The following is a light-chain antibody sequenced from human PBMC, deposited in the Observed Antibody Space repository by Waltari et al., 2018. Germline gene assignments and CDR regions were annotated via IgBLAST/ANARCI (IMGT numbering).Light chain of an antibody. CDR2: EVS. CDR3: SSYTSSSTWV. CDR1: RSAVGGYNY. V-gene: IGLV2-14*01. J-gene: IGLJ3*02. Sequence: QSALTQPASVSGSPGQSITISCTGTRSAVGGYNYVSWYQQHPGKAPKLMIYEVSNRPSGVSNRFSGSKSGNTASLTISGLQAEDEADYYCSSYTSSSTWVFGGGTKLTVL.